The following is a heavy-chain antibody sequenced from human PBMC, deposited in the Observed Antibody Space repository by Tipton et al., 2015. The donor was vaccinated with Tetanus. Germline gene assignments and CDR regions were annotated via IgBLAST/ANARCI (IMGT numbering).Heavy chain of an antibody. CDR2: VDRSGTT. V-gene: IGHV4-4*07. D-gene: IGHD3-16*01. CDR3: ARDHGITWGGMGYYYGMDV. Sequence: TLSLTCTVSGVSISGYYWSWIRQPAGKGLEWIGRVDRSGTTTYNPSLKSRVTISVDTSKNQFSLRLSSVTAADTAVYYCARDHGITWGGMGYYYGMDVWGQGTTVTVSS. J-gene: IGHJ6*02. CDR1: GVSISGYY.